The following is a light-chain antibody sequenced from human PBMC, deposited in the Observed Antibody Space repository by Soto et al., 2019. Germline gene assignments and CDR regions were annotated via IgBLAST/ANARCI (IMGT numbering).Light chain of an antibody. Sequence: DIQLTQSPSFLSASVGDTVTITCRASQGISSYLAWYQQKPGKAPKLLIYAASTLQSGVPLRFSGSGSGTEFTLTISSLQPEDFATYYCQQLNSYPWTFGQGTKVEIK. CDR1: QGISSY. V-gene: IGKV1-9*01. CDR2: AAS. J-gene: IGKJ1*01. CDR3: QQLNSYPWT.